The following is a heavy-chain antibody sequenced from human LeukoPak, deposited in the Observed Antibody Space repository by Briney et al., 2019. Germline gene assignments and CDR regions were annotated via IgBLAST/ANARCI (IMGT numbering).Heavy chain of an antibody. Sequence: GGSLRLSCAASGFTFSNAWMSWVRQAPGKGLEWVGFIRSKAYGGTTEYAASVKGRFTISRDDSKSIAYLQMDSLKTDDTAVYFCTRDYGDYKGDYWGQGTLVTVSS. CDR2: IRSKAYGGTT. V-gene: IGHV3-49*04. CDR3: TRDYGDYKGDY. J-gene: IGHJ4*02. CDR1: GFTFSNAW. D-gene: IGHD4-17*01.